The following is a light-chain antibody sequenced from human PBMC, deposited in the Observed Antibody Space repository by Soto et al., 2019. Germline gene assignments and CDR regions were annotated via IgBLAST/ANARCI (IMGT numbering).Light chain of an antibody. CDR2: DAF. Sequence: DIQMTRSPSTLSASVGDRVTITCRASQSISGRFGWYQQKPGRAPDVLIYDAFSLERGVPSKFSGSGSGTEFTLTISSLQPDDSATYYCQQYKGYSPLTFVGGTKVDIK. CDR3: QQYKGYSPLT. CDR1: QSISGR. J-gene: IGKJ4*01. V-gene: IGKV1-5*01.